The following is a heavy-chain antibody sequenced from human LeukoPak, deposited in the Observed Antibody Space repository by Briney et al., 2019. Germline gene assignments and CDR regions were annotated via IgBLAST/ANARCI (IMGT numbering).Heavy chain of an antibody. D-gene: IGHD7-27*01. V-gene: IGHV3-48*02. J-gene: IGHJ4*02. CDR2: ISSSSNTM. CDR1: GFTFSTYR. CDR3: ARGPSLGY. Sequence: GGSLRLSCAASGFTFSTYRMNWVRQAPGKGLEWVSFISSSSNTMYYADSVKGRFTISRDNAKNSLYLQMNSLRDEDTAVYYCARGPSLGYWGQGTLVTVSS.